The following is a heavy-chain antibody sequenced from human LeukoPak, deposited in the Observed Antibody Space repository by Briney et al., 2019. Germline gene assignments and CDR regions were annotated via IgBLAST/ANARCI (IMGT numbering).Heavy chain of an antibody. J-gene: IGHJ6*02. CDR1: GYSFTSYW. V-gene: IGHV5-10-1*01. D-gene: IGHD1-26*01. CDR2: IDPSDSYT. Sequence: HGESLKISCKGSGYSFTSYWISWVRQMPGKGLEWMGRIDPSDSYTNYSPSFQGHVTISADKSISTAYLQWSSLKASDTAMYYCARHGRMGATTRGNYYYYGMDVWGQGTTVTVSS. CDR3: ARHGRMGATTRGNYYYYGMDV.